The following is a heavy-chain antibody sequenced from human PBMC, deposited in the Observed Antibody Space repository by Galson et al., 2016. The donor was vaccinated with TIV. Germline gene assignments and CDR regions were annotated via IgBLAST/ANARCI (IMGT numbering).Heavy chain of an antibody. CDR2: IYPGDSDI. J-gene: IGHJ3*02. CDR1: GYMFTNYW. Sequence: QSGAEVKKPGESLKISCKGSGYMFTNYWIGWVRQMPGKGLEWMGIIYPGDSDIRYSPSFQGLVTISADKSISTAYLQWRSLRASDTGMYYCARPQVSATPAQDFDIWGQGTMVTVSS. V-gene: IGHV5-51*01. CDR3: ARPQVSATPAQDFDI. D-gene: IGHD2-15*01.